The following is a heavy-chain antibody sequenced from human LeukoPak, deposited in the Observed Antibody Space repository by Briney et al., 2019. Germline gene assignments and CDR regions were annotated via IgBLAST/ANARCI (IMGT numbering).Heavy chain of an antibody. CDR1: GYTLTELS. D-gene: IGHD3-22*01. V-gene: IGHV1-69*13. CDR2: IIPIFGTA. Sequence: ASVKVSCKVSGYTLTELSMHWVRQAPGKGLEWMGGIIPIFGTANYAQKFQGRVTITADESTSTAYMELSSLRSEDTAVYYCARAQNYDSSGYYWDFDYWGQGTLVTVSS. J-gene: IGHJ4*02. CDR3: ARAQNYDSSGYYWDFDY.